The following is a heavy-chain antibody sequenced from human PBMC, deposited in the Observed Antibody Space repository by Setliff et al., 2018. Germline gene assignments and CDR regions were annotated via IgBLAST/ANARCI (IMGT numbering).Heavy chain of an antibody. Sequence: SETLSLTCTVSGGSVSPYFWSWIRQPPGKGLQWIGYICHNGNTNFNPSLKSRVNMSIDTSKNQFALNLKSVTAADTAVYYCARVTNWGLDLRFDPWGQGILVTVSS. CDR1: GGSVSPYF. CDR2: ICHNGNT. J-gene: IGHJ5*02. V-gene: IGHV4-59*02. D-gene: IGHD7-27*01. CDR3: ARVTNWGLDLRFDP.